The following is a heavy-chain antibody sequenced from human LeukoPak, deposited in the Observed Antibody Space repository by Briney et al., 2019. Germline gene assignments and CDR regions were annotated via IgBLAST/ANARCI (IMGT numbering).Heavy chain of an antibody. J-gene: IGHJ4*02. D-gene: IGHD1-14*01. CDR1: GGSISSYY. Sequence: PSETLSLTCTVSGGSISSYYWIWIRQPPGKGLEWIGYIYYSGSTNYNPSLKSRVTISVDTSKNQFSLNLSSVTAADTAVYYCARAPGGNPTTHYFDYWGQGTLVTVSS. V-gene: IGHV4-59*01. CDR3: ARAPGGNPTTHYFDY. CDR2: IYYSGST.